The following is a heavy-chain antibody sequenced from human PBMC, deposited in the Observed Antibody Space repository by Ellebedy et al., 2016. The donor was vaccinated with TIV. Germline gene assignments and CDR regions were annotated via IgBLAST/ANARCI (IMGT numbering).Heavy chain of an antibody. CDR1: GYIFTNYY. V-gene: IGHV1-46*01. J-gene: IGHJ4*02. CDR2: IKSNSGVT. CDR3: ARELEHSRHFDN. D-gene: IGHD1/OR15-1a*01. Sequence: AASVKVSCKASGYIFTNYYMHWVRQAPGQGLEWMGIIKSNSGVTVYAPKFRGRVTVTSDTSTTTVHMELSGLISGDTAVYYCARELEHSRHFDNWGQGTLVTVSS.